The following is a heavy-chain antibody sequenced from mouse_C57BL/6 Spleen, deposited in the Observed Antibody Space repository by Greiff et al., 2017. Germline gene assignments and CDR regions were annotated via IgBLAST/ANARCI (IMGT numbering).Heavy chain of an antibody. D-gene: IGHD1-1*01. CDR2: IYIGNGYT. V-gene: IGHV1-58*01. J-gene: IGHJ1*03. CDR1: GYTFTSYG. CDR3: ARYYYGSKWYFDV. Sequence: DVKLQESGAELVRPGSSVKMSCKTSGYTFTSYGINWVKQRPGQGLEWIGYIYIGNGYTEYNEKFKGKATLTLDTSSSTAYLQLSSLTSEDSAIYFCARYYYGSKWYFDVWGTGTTVTVSS.